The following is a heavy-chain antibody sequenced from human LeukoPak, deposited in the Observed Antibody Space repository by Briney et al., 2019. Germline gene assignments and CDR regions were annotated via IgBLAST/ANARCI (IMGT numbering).Heavy chain of an antibody. V-gene: IGHV3-30*18. Sequence: PGGSLRLSCAASGFTFSSYGMHWVRQAPGKGLEWVAVISYDGSNKYYADSVKGRFTISRDNSKNMLYLQMNSLRAEDTAVYYCAKDARKWIQLWTFDYWGQGTLVTVSS. D-gene: IGHD5-18*01. CDR2: ISYDGSNK. CDR1: GFTFSSYG. J-gene: IGHJ4*02. CDR3: AKDARKWIQLWTFDY.